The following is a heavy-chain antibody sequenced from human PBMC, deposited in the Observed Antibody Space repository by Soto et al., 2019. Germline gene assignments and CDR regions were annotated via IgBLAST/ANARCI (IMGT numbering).Heavy chain of an antibody. CDR1: GFTFSSYA. V-gene: IGHV3-30*18. Sequence: QVQLVESGGGVVQPGRSLRLSCAASGFTFSSYAMHWVRQAPGKGLEWVAVISYDGSNKYYADYVKGRFTISRDNSKNAVYLQMNRLRAEDTAVYYCAKDTAMARTDYGMDVWGQGTTVTVSS. CDR2: ISYDGSNK. D-gene: IGHD5-18*01. CDR3: AKDTAMARTDYGMDV. J-gene: IGHJ6*02.